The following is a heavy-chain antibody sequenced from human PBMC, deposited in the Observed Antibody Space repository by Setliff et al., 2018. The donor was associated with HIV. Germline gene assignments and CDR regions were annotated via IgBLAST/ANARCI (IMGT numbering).Heavy chain of an antibody. D-gene: IGHD4-17*01. Sequence: SETLSLTCTVSGDSINTHYWSWIRQSPGKGFEWIGYIYSTGSTNYNPSLQSRVTISMVASRNQFSLKVTSVTAADTAVYYCAKGAGFYGDYTFDHWGQGRQVTVSS. J-gene: IGHJ4*02. CDR2: IYSTGST. CDR1: GDSINTHY. CDR3: AKGAGFYGDYTFDH. V-gene: IGHV4-59*11.